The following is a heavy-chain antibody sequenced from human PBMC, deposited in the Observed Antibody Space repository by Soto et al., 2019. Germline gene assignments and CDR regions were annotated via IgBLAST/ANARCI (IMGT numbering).Heavy chain of an antibody. V-gene: IGHV3-48*03. J-gene: IGHJ4*02. D-gene: IGHD6-19*01. Sequence: GWSLRLSCAASGFTFRSYEMNWVRQVPGKGLEWLSYIDASGDTMYYADSVKGRFTISRDNAENSVYLQMDSLRDEDTAVYYCARRQWLATGWDYWVQGTMVTVSS. CDR2: IDASGDTM. CDR1: GFTFRSYE. CDR3: ARRQWLATGWDY.